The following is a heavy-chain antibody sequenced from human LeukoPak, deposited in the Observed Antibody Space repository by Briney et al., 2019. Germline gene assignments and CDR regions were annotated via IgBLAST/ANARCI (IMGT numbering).Heavy chain of an antibody. CDR3: ARSDNSQVFHH. CDR1: GGSFSGYY. V-gene: IGHV4-34*01. D-gene: IGHD1-1*01. J-gene: IGHJ1*01. CDR2: INHSGST. Sequence: SETLSLTCAVYGGSFSGYYWSWIRQPPGKGLEWIGEINHSGSTNYNPSLKSRVTISVDTSKNQFSLKLSSVTAADTAVYYCARSDNSQVFHHWGQGTLVTVSS.